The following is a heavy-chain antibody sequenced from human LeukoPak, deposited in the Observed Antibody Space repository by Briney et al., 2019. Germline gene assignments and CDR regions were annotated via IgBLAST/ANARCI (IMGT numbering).Heavy chain of an antibody. CDR3: ARPRYSYGYDFDY. CDR2: IHYSGNT. J-gene: IGHJ4*02. CDR1: GGSTSSSNYY. V-gene: IGHV4-39*01. Sequence: SETLSLTCTVSGGSTSSSNYYWGWIRQPPGKGLEWIGGIHYSGNTYYNPSLKSRVTISIDTSKNQFSLKLSSVTAADTAVYYCARPRYSYGYDFDYWGQGTLVTVSS. D-gene: IGHD5-18*01.